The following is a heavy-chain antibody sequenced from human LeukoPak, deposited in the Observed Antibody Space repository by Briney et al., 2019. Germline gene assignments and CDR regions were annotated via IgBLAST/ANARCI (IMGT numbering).Heavy chain of an antibody. D-gene: IGHD2-15*01. CDR1: RDSIRSYH. CDR2: VYYDGGT. CDR3: ATYTRHCSGGTCYSIDY. V-gene: IGHV4-59*08. Sequence: SETLSLTCTVSRDSIRSYHWTWIRQPPGRGLEWIGYVYYDGGTNYNPSFRSRVTISLDASNNQFSLKLSSVTAADTATYYCATYTRHCSGGTCYSIDYWGQGTLVTVSS. J-gene: IGHJ4*02.